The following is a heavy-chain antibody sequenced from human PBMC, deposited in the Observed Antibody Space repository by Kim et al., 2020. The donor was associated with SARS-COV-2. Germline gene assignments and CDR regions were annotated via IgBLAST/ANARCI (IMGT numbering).Heavy chain of an antibody. J-gene: IGHJ3*02. CDR2: ISWNSGSI. Sequence: GGSLRLSCAASGFTFGDYAMHWVRQAPGKGLEWVSGISWNSGSIGYADSVKGRFTISRDNAKNSLYLQMNSLRAEDTALYYCAKGHFGVVIIHDAFDIWGQGTMVTVSS. D-gene: IGHD3-3*01. V-gene: IGHV3-9*01. CDR3: AKGHFGVVIIHDAFDI. CDR1: GFTFGDYA.